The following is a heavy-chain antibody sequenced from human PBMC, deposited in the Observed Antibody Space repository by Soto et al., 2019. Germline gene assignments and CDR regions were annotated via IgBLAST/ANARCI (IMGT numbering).Heavy chain of an antibody. V-gene: IGHV4-39*01. CDR1: GGSISSSSYY. D-gene: IGHD2-15*01. CDR3: ARVPSLLLRYNWFDP. J-gene: IGHJ5*02. CDR2: IYYSGST. Sequence: QVQLQESGPGLVKPSETLSLTCTVSGGSISSSSYYWGWIRQPPGKGLEWIGSIYYSGSTYYNPSLKSRVTISVDTSKNQFSLKLSSVTAADTAVYYCARVPSLLLRYNWFDPWGQGTLVTVSS.